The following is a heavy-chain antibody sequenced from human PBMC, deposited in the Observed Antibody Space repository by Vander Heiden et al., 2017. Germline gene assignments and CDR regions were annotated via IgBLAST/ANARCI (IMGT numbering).Heavy chain of an antibody. D-gene: IGHD3-22*01. CDR2: ISGSGGST. Sequence: EVQLLESGGGLVQPGGYLRLSCAASGFTFSSYAMSWVRQAPGKGLEWVSAISGSGGSTYYADSVKGRFTISRDNSKNTLYLQMNSLRAEDTAVYYCAKGADGAYDSSGYYPNYFDYWGQGTLVTVSS. J-gene: IGHJ4*02. V-gene: IGHV3-23*01. CDR1: GFTFSSYA. CDR3: AKGADGAYDSSGYYPNYFDY.